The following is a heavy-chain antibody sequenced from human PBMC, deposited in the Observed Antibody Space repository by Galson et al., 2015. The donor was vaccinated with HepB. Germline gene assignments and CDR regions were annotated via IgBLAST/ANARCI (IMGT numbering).Heavy chain of an antibody. V-gene: IGHV1-69*13. CDR1: GGTFSSYA. D-gene: IGHD6-13*01. J-gene: IGHJ6*02. CDR2: IIPIFGTA. CDR3: ARVQQPYYYYYGMDV. Sequence: SVKVSCKASGGTFSSYAINWVRQAPGQGLEWMGGIIPIFGTANYAQKFQGRVTITADESTSTAYMELSSLRSEDTAVYYCARVQQPYYYYYGMDVWGQGTTVTVSS.